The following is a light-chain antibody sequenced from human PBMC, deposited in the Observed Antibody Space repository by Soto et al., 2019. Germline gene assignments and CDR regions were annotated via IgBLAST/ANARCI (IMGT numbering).Light chain of an antibody. J-gene: IGLJ1*01. CDR3: SSYTSSSTRV. CDR1: SSDVGGYNY. Sequence: QSVLTQPASVSGSPGQSITISCTGTSSDVGGYNYVSWYQQHPGKAPKLMIYDVSNRPSGVSNRFSGSKSGNTASLTISGLQAEAEADYYCSSYTSSSTRVFGTGTKVNVL. CDR2: DVS. V-gene: IGLV2-14*01.